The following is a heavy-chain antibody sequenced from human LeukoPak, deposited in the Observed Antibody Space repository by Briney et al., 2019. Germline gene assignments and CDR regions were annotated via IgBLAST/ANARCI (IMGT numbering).Heavy chain of an antibody. CDR2: INHSGST. CDR3: ARESSMITFGGVIVRKFDY. D-gene: IGHD3-16*02. J-gene: IGHJ4*02. Sequence: PSETLSLTCAVYGGSFSGYYWSWIRQPPGKGLEWIGEINHSGSTNYNPSLKRRVTISVDTSKNQFSLKLSSVTAADTAVYYCARESSMITFGGVIVRKFDYWGQGTLVTVSS. CDR1: GGSFSGYY. V-gene: IGHV4-34*01.